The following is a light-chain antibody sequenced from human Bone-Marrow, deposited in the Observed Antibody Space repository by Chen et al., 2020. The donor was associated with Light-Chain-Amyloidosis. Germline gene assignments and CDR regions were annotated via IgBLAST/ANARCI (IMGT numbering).Light chain of an antibody. J-gene: IGLJ3*02. CDR3: QSYQGSSQGV. Sequence: NFLLTQPHSVSDSPGKTVIISCTRCSGSIATNYVQWYQQRPGSSPTTVIYEDDQRPSGVPDRFSGSIDRSSNSASLTISGLKTEDEADYYCQSYQGSSQGVFGGGTKLTVL. V-gene: IGLV6-57*01. CDR2: EDD. CDR1: SGSIATNY.